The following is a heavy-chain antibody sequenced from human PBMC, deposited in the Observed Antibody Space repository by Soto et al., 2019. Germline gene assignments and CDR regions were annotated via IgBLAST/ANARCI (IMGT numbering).Heavy chain of an antibody. Sequence: PSETLSLTCTVSADSRSISDYYWGWIRQPPGKGLQWIGEINHSGSTNYNPSLKSRVTISVDTSKNQFSLKLSSVTAADTAVYYCARGRLAGLAASRVYYYYGMDVWGQGTTVTVSS. J-gene: IGHJ6*02. D-gene: IGHD3-10*01. V-gene: IGHV4-39*07. CDR3: ARGRLAGLAASRVYYYYGMDV. CDR2: INHSGST. CDR1: ADSRSISDYY.